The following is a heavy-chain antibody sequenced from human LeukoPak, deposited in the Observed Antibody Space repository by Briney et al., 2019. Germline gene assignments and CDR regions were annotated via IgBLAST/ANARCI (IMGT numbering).Heavy chain of an antibody. CDR1: AFTVSSNY. D-gene: IGHD6-13*01. J-gene: IGHJ6*02. Sequence: GGSLRLSCAASAFTVSSNYMSWVRQAPGKGLEWVSVLYGGGSTYYADSVKGRFTISRDNSKNTLYLQMNSLRAEDTAVYYCARVRRGSSWYYYGMDVWGQGTTVTVS. CDR2: LYGGGST. V-gene: IGHV3-66*01. CDR3: ARVRRGSSWYYYGMDV.